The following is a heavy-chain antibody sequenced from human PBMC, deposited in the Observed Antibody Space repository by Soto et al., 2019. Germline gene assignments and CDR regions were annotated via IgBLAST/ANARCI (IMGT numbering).Heavy chain of an antibody. CDR1: GFTFSSYA. V-gene: IGHV3-23*01. J-gene: IGHJ6*02. Sequence: GGSLRLSCAASGFTFSSYAMSWVRQAPGKGLEWVSAISGSGGSTYYADSVKGRFTISRDNSKNTLYLQMNSLRAEDTAVYYCAREGDYSSSWPQTRDYGMDVWGQGTTVTVSS. D-gene: IGHD6-13*01. CDR3: AREGDYSSSWPQTRDYGMDV. CDR2: ISGSGGST.